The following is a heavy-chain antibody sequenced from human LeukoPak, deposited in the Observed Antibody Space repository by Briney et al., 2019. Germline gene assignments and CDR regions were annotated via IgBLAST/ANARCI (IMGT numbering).Heavy chain of an antibody. J-gene: IGHJ4*02. CDR2: ISYSGSA. D-gene: IGHD2-15*01. CDR1: GGSLSNYY. V-gene: IGHV4-59*01. CDR3: ARAYCSGGSCPNFDY. Sequence: SETLSLTCTVSGGSLSNYYWTWIRQPPGKGLEWIGYISYSGSANYNPSLKSRLTISVGSSKNRFFLNLSSVTAADTAVYYCARAYCSGGSCPNFDYWGQGTLVTVSS.